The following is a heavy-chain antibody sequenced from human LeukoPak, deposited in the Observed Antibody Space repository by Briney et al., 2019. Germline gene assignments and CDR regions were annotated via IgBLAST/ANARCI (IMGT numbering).Heavy chain of an antibody. CDR1: GGSISSYY. J-gene: IGHJ6*03. CDR2: IYYSGST. CDR3: ARERRYSGYDRYYYYYMDV. Sequence: SETLSLTCTVPGGSISSYYWSWIRQPPGKGLEWIGYIYYSGSTNYNPSLKSRVTISVDTSKNQFSLKLSSVTAADTAVYYCARERRYSGYDRYYYYYMDVWGKGTTVTISS. D-gene: IGHD5-12*01. V-gene: IGHV4-59*01.